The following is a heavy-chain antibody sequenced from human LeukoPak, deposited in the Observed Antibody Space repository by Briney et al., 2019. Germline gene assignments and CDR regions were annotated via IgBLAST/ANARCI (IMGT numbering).Heavy chain of an antibody. Sequence: GGSLRLSCAASGFTFSNYGMHWVRQAPRKGLEWVAGISYDGSDKYYADSVKGRYTISRDNSKNTLYLQMNSLRAEDTVVYYCAKAENYYDSSGYYYNRNDAFDIWGQGTMVTVSS. V-gene: IGHV3-30*18. CDR3: AKAENYYDSSGYYYNRNDAFDI. J-gene: IGHJ3*02. D-gene: IGHD3-22*01. CDR1: GFTFSNYG. CDR2: ISYDGSDK.